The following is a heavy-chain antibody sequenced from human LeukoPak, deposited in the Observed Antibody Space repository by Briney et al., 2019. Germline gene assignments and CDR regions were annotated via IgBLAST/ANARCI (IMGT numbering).Heavy chain of an antibody. CDR1: GGSFSGYY. CDR3: AREESPLSY. V-gene: IGHV4-34*01. J-gene: IGHJ4*02. CDR2: INHSGST. Sequence: PSETLSLTCAVYGGSFSGYYWSWSRQPPGKGLEWIGEINHSGSTNYNPSLKSRVTISVDTSKNQFSLKLSSVTAADTAVYYCAREESPLSYWGQGTLVTVSS.